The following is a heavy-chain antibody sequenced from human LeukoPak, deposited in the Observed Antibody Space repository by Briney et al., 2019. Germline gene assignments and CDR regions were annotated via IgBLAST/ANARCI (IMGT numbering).Heavy chain of an antibody. V-gene: IGHV3-48*01. CDR1: GFTFSFYS. Sequence: GGSLRLSCAASGFTFSFYSMNWVRQAPGKGLEWVSYISDSSSFIYYADSLRGRFTIFRDNSKNMLYLQMNSLRAEDTAVYYCAKDFSLLWFGEPTEGGYFDYWGQGTLVTVSS. CDR2: ISDSSSFI. D-gene: IGHD3-10*01. J-gene: IGHJ4*02. CDR3: AKDFSLLWFGEPTEGGYFDY.